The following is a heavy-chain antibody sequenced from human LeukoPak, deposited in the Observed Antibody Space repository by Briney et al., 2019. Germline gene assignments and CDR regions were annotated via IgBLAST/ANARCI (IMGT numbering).Heavy chain of an antibody. CDR3: ARGGLIGGSSGTMYYFDY. D-gene: IGHD6-19*01. CDR1: GFTFNSYW. J-gene: IGHJ4*02. Sequence: AGGSLRLSCAASGFTFNSYWMNWVRQPPGKGLEWIGEINHSGSTNYNPSLKSRVTISVDTSKNQFSLKLSSVTAADTAVYYCARGGLIGGSSGTMYYFDYWGQGTLVTVSS. V-gene: IGHV4-34*01. CDR2: INHSGST.